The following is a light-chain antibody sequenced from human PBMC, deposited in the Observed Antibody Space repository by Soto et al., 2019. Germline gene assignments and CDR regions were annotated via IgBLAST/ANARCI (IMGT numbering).Light chain of an antibody. CDR2: KAS. Sequence: DIQMTQSPSTLSASVGDRVTITCRASQTIYNWLAWDQQRPGIAPNLLIYKASSLESGVSSRFSGSGSGTEFTLTINSLQPDDFATYYCQHYNSYPYTFGQGTKLEIK. CDR1: QTIYNW. CDR3: QHYNSYPYT. V-gene: IGKV1-5*03. J-gene: IGKJ2*01.